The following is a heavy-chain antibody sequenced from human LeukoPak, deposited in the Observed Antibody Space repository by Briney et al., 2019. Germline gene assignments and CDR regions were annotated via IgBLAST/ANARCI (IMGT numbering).Heavy chain of an antibody. CDR3: ATLRECSDGSCYSGGWFDP. CDR1: GGSISSGGYY. D-gene: IGHD2-15*01. CDR2: IYYSGRT. J-gene: IGHJ5*02. Sequence: SQTLSLTCTVSGGSISSGGYYWSWIRQHPGKGLEWIGYIYYSGRTYYNPSLNRRVTISIDTSKNEFSLKLSSVTAANTAVYYCATLRECSDGSCYSGGWFDPWGQGTLVTVSS. V-gene: IGHV4-31*03.